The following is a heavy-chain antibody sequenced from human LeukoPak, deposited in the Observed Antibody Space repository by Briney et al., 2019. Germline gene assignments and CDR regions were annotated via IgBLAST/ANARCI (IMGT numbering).Heavy chain of an antibody. D-gene: IGHD2-2*01. CDR3: AKDLGDIVVVPAADY. CDR1: GFTFSSYA. CDR2: ISGSGGST. Sequence: GGSLRLSCAASGFTFSSYAMSWVRQAPGKGLEWVSAISGSGGSTYYADSVKGRFTISRDNSKNTLYLQMNSLRAEDTAVYYCAKDLGDIVVVPAADYWGRGTLVTVSS. J-gene: IGHJ4*02. V-gene: IGHV3-23*01.